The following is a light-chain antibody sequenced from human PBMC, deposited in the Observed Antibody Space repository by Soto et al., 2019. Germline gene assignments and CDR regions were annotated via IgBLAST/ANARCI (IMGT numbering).Light chain of an antibody. V-gene: IGKV3-20*01. CDR3: QQYGSSPYT. J-gene: IGKJ2*01. Sequence: ESVLTQSPGTLSLSPGGRATLSCRASQSVSSDYLAWYQQKPGQGPRLLIYGASSRATGITDRFSGSGSGTDFALTISRREPEDSAVYYCQQYGSSPYTFGQGTRLEI. CDR2: GAS. CDR1: QSVSSDY.